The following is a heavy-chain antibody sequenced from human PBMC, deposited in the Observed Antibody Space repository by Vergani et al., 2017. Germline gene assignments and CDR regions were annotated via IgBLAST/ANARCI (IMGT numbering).Heavy chain of an antibody. CDR2: IYHSGST. D-gene: IGHD3-10*01. CDR1: GYSISSGYY. CDR3: ARAMITMVRGVITLRGPFDY. Sequence: QVQLQESGPGLVKPSETLSLTCAVSGYSISSGYYWGWIRQPPGKGLEWIGSIYHSGSTYYNPSLKSRVTISVDTSKNQFSVKLSSVTAADTAVYYCARAMITMVRGVITLRGPFDYWGQGTLVTVSS. J-gene: IGHJ4*02. V-gene: IGHV4-38-2*01.